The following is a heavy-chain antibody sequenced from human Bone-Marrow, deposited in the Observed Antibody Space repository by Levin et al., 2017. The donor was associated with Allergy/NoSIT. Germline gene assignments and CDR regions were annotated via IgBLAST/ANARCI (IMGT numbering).Heavy chain of an antibody. V-gene: IGHV1-58*02. Sequence: GASVKVSCKASGFTFTSSAMQWVRQARGQRLEWIGWIVVGSGNTNYAQKFQERVTITRDMSTSTAYMELSSLRSEDTAVYYCAADLPSGETKFDPWGQGTLVTVSS. CDR1: GFTFTSSA. J-gene: IGHJ5*02. D-gene: IGHD3-16*01. CDR2: IVVGSGNT. CDR3: AADLPSGETKFDP.